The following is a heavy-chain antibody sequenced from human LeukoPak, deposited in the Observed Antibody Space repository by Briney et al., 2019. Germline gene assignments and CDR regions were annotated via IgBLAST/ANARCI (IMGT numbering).Heavy chain of an antibody. J-gene: IGHJ4*02. Sequence: GGSLRLSCAASGFTFRSYAMSWVRQAPGKGLEWVAVISYDGSNKYYADSVKGRFTISRDNSKNTLYLQMNSLRAEDTAVYYCAKVPTDTAPDYWGQGTLVTVSS. CDR3: AKVPTDTAPDY. CDR1: GFTFRSYA. CDR2: ISYDGSNK. V-gene: IGHV3-30*18.